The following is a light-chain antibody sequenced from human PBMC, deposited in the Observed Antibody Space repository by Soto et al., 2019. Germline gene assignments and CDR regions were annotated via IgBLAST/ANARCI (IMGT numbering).Light chain of an antibody. CDR1: QSVSSY. CDR2: DAS. CDR3: QQRSNWPPT. J-gene: IGKJ2*01. Sequence: EIVLTQSPATLSLSPGERATLSCRASQSVSSYLAWYQQKPGQAPRLLIYDASNRATGIPARFSGSGSGTDFTIHISSLEPEDFAVYYCQQRSNWPPTFGQGTKLEIK. V-gene: IGKV3-11*01.